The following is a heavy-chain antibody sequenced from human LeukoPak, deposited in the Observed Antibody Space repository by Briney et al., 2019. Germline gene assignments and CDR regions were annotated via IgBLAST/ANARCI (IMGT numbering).Heavy chain of an antibody. CDR3: ARHGNVEFAHVAFDY. D-gene: IGHD4-23*01. CDR1: GYSISSGYY. V-gene: IGHV4-38-2*01. Sequence: PSETLSLTCAVSGYSISSGYYWGWIRQPPGKGLEWIGSIYHSGSTYYNPSLKSRVTISVGTSKNQFSLKLSSETAADTAVYYCARHGNVEFAHVAFDYWGQGTLVTVSS. CDR2: IYHSGST. J-gene: IGHJ4*02.